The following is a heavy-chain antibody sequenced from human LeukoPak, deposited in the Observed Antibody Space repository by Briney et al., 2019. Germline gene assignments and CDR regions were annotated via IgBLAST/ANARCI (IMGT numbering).Heavy chain of an antibody. J-gene: IGHJ6*02. CDR3: ARQDSGSSYYYGMDV. CDR1: GYSFTSYW. D-gene: IGHD3-10*01. V-gene: IGHV5-51*01. Sequence: GESLKISCKGSGYSFTSYWIGWVRQMPGKGLEWMGIIYPGDSDTRYSPSFQGQVTISADKSTSTAYLQWSSLKASDTAMYYCARQDSGSSYYYGMDVWGQGTTVTVSS. CDR2: IYPGDSDT.